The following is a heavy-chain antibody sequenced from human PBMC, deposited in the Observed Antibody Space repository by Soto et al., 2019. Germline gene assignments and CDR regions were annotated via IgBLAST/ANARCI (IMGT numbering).Heavy chain of an antibody. V-gene: IGHV4-30-2*01. CDR3: ASSITGTTSAFDI. D-gene: IGHD1-7*01. Sequence: SETLSLTCAVSGGSISSGGYSWSWIRQPPGKGLEWIGYIYHSGSTYYNPSLKSRVTISVDRSKNQFSLKLSSVTAADTAVYYCASSITGTTSAFDIWGQGTMVTVSS. J-gene: IGHJ3*02. CDR2: IYHSGST. CDR1: GGSISSGGYS.